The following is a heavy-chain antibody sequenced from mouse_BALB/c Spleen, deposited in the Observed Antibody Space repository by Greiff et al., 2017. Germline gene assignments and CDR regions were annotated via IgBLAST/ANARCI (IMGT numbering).Heavy chain of an antibody. CDR3: ARHLYYYGSSPYYFDY. CDR1: GFTFSRYG. J-gene: IGHJ2*01. Sequence: EVMLVESGGDLVKPGGSLKLSCAASGFTFSRYGMSWVRQTPDKRLEWVATISSGGSYTYYPDSVKGRFTISRDNAKNTLYLQMSSLKSEDTAMYYCARHLYYYGSSPYYFDYWGQGTTLTVSS. CDR2: ISSGGSYT. D-gene: IGHD1-1*01. V-gene: IGHV5-6*01.